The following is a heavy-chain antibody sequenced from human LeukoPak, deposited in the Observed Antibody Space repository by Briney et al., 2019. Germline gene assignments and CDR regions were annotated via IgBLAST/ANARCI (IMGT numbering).Heavy chain of an antibody. J-gene: IGHJ4*02. Sequence: PGGPLRLSCAASGFTFSNYWMNWVRQAPGKGLEWVASIGQDGSENYYADSVKGRFTISRDNAKNSLYLQMNSLRVEDTAVYYCATGGGWYFDYWGQGALITASS. D-gene: IGHD6-19*01. CDR1: GFTFSNYW. CDR3: ATGGGWYFDY. V-gene: IGHV3-7*01. CDR2: IGQDGSEN.